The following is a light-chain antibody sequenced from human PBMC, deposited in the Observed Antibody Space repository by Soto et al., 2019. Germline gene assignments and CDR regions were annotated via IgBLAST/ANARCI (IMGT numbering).Light chain of an antibody. J-gene: IGLJ2*01. CDR1: SSDIGGHNC. Sequence: QSVLAQPASVSGSPGESITIACSGSSSDIGGHNCVSWYQQHPDKAPKLIIYDVISRPSGVSYRFSGSKSGNTASLTISGLQAEDEADYYCSSYTTSGTIFGGGTK. V-gene: IGLV2-14*03. CDR2: DVI. CDR3: SSYTTSGTI.